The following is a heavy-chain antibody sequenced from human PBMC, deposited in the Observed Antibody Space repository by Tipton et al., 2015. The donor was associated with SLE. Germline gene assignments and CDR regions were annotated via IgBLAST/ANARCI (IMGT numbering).Heavy chain of an antibody. CDR2: IYHLGST. D-gene: IGHD6-6*01. Sequence: SLRLSCAVSGGSIISSNWWSWVRQPPGKGLEWIGEIYHLGSTNYNPSLKSRVTISVDKSKNHFSLKLNSVTAADTAVYYCARGAPYSTSSVGWFDPWGHGTLVTVSS. CDR3: ARGAPYSTSSVGWFDP. CDR1: GGSIISSNW. J-gene: IGHJ5*02. V-gene: IGHV4-4*02.